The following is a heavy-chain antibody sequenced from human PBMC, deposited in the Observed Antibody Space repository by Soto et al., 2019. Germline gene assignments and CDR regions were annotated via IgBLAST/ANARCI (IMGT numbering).Heavy chain of an antibody. V-gene: IGHV4-34*01. CDR2: INHSGST. CDR1: GGSFSGYY. CDR3: AREGYIWGSYRSRYFQH. J-gene: IGHJ1*01. Sequence: SETLSLTCAVYGGSFSGYYWSWIRQPPGKGLEWIGEINHSGSTNYNPSLKSRVTISVDTSKNQFSLKLSSVTAADTAVYYCAREGYIWGSYRSRYFQHWGQGTLVTVSS. D-gene: IGHD3-16*02.